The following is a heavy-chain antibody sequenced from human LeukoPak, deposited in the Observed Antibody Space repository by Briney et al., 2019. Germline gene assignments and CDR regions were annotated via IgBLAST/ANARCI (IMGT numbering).Heavy chain of an antibody. J-gene: IGHJ4*02. CDR2: ISYDGGSNK. D-gene: IGHD6-6*01. V-gene: IGHV3-30-3*01. CDR3: AREERGHLVGY. Sequence: GGSLRLSCAASGFTFSGYAMHWVRQAPGKGLEWVALISYDGGSNKYYADSVKGRFTVSRDNSKNTLCLQMNSLRAEDTAVYYCAREERGHLVGYWGQGTLVTVSS. CDR1: GFTFSGYA.